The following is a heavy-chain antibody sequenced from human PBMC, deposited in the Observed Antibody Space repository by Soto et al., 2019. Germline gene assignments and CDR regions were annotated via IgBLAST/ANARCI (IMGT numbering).Heavy chain of an antibody. CDR3: ARDARPNSSGWFFDY. CDR2: ISYDGSNK. D-gene: IGHD6-19*01. Sequence: GGSLRLSCAASGFTFSSYAMHWVRQAPGKGLEWVAVISYDGSNKYYADSVKGRFTISRDNSKNTLYLQMNSLRAEDTAVYYCARDARPNSSGWFFDYWGQGTLVTVSS. CDR1: GFTFSSYA. V-gene: IGHV3-30-3*01. J-gene: IGHJ4*02.